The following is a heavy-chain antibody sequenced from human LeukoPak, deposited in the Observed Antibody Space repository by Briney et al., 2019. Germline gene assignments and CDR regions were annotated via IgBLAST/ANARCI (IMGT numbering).Heavy chain of an antibody. CDR2: ISHSGNT. D-gene: IGHD3-22*01. CDR3: ARDVAQANYDSSGYPFDS. CDR1: GYSISSGYY. Sequence: PSETLSLTCTVSGYSISSGYYWGWIRQSPGKALEWIGSISHSGNTYYNPSLKSRATISVDTSKNRFSLKLSSVTAADTAVYYCARDVAQANYDSSGYPFDSWGQGALVTVSS. V-gene: IGHV4-38-2*02. J-gene: IGHJ4*02.